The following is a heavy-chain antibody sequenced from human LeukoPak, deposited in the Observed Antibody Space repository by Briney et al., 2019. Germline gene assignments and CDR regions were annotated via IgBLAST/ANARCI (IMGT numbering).Heavy chain of an antibody. Sequence: ASVKVSCKASGYTFTSYYMHWVRQAPGQRLEWMGWINAGNGDTKYSQKFQGRVTITRDTSASTAYMELSSLRSDDTAVYYCARARKSRQGPGGDFDYWGQGTLVTVSS. D-gene: IGHD3-10*01. CDR2: INAGNGDT. CDR3: ARARKSRQGPGGDFDY. J-gene: IGHJ4*02. CDR1: GYTFTSYY. V-gene: IGHV1-3*01.